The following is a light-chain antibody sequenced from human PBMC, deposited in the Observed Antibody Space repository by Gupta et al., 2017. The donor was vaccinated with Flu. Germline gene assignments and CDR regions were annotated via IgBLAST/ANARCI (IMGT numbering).Light chain of an antibody. CDR2: GAS. V-gene: IGKV3-20*01. Sequence: VLTPSPGTLSLSPGERATLSCRASQSVSSSYLAWYQQKPGQAPRLLIYGASSRATGIPDRFSGSGSGTDFTLTISRLEPEDFAVYYCQQDGSSPYSFGQGTKLEIK. CDR1: QSVSSSY. J-gene: IGKJ2*03. CDR3: QQDGSSPYS.